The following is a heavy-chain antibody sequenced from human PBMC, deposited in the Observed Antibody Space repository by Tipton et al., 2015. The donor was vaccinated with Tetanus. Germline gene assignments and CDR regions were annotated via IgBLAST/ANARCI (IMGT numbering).Heavy chain of an antibody. Sequence: TLSLTCSVSGASISSGGYFWNWIRHRPGKGLEWIGYIYYSGSTFYNPSLKSRVTISVDTSNNQFSLRLSSVTAADTAVYYCARDQGGGRVAQLNWIDPWGQGTLVTVSS. CDR3: ARDQGGGRVAQLNWIDP. V-gene: IGHV4-31*03. CDR2: IYYSGST. J-gene: IGHJ5*02. CDR1: GASISSGGYF. D-gene: IGHD2-2*01.